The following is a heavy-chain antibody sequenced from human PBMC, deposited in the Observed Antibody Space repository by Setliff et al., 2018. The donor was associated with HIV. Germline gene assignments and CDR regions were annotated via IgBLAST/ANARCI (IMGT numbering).Heavy chain of an antibody. CDR1: GFTFSSYS. CDR3: AIRADGLKGDS. V-gene: IGHV4-59*12. J-gene: IGHJ4*02. CDR2: IWHSGNT. Sequence: SETLSLTCTVSGFTFSSYSMNWVRQPPGKGLEWIGSIWHSGNTYYNPSLRSRVSLSVDTSKNQFSLKLSSVTAADTAVYYCAIRADGLKGDSWGQGTLVTVSS.